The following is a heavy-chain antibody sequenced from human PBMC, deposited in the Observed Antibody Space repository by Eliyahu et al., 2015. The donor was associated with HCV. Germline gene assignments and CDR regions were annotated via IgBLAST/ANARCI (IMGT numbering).Heavy chain of an antibody. CDR1: GFXFSTYG. V-gene: IGHV3-30*18. CDR3: AKDPYNSGWGQFDY. J-gene: IGHJ4*02. D-gene: IGHD6-19*01. Sequence: QVQLVESGGGVVLPGRSLRLSCAASGFXFSTYGMHWVRQAPGQGAGWVAVISYDGRDKSYADSVKGRFTISRDNSKNTLFLQMNSLRAEDTAVYHCAKDPYNSGWGQFDYWGQGTLVTVSS. CDR2: ISYDGRDK.